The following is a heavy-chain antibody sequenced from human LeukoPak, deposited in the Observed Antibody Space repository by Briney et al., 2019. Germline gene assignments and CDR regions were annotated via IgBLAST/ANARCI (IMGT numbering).Heavy chain of an antibody. J-gene: IGHJ4*02. CDR3: AKDRAVVAATLIFDY. CDR2: ISGSGGST. CDR1: GFTFSTYA. Sequence: PGGSLRLSCAASGFTFSTYAISWVRQAPGKGLEWVSTISGSGGSTYYADSVKGRFTISRDNSKNTLYLQMNSLRAEDTAVYFCAKDRAVVAATLIFDYWGQGTPVTVSS. V-gene: IGHV3-23*01. D-gene: IGHD2-15*01.